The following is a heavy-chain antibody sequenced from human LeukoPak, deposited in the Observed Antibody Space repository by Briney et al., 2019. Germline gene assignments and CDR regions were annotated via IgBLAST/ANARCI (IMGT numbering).Heavy chain of an antibody. V-gene: IGHV6-1*01. CDR2: TYYRSKWYN. CDR3: VRGEILLWFGEPFHY. Sequence: SQTLSLTCALSGDNVSSNTAAWNWIRQSPSRGLEWLGRTYYRSKWYNDYAVSVKSRIIINADTSRNQFSLQLNSVTPEDTAVYYCVRGEILLWFGEPFHYWGQGTLVTVSS. D-gene: IGHD3-10*01. J-gene: IGHJ4*02. CDR1: GDNVSSNTAA.